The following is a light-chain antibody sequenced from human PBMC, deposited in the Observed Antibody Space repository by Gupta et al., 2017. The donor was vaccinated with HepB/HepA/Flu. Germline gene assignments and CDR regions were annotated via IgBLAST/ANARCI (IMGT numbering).Light chain of an antibody. CDR2: KAS. J-gene: IGKJ2*01. CDR1: QSIGIW. CDR3: QQYGSHISVT. V-gene: IGKV1-5*03. Sequence: DIQMTQSPSTLSASVGDRVIITCRASQSIGIWLAWYQQKPGKVPELLIYKASALQSGVPSRFSGSGSGTEFTLTIDNLQPDDFATYYCQQYGSHISVTFGPGTKLEIK.